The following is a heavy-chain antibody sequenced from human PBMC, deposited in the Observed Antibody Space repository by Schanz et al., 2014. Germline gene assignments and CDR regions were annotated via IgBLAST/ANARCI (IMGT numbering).Heavy chain of an antibody. Sequence: QLQLVQSGAEVKKPGSSVKVSCKAPGGTFSSYAITWVRQAPGQGLEWMGRIIPILEIANNAQKFQGRVTITADKSTSTVYMELSSLRSEDTAVYYCAGGDGYCSRARCFYGMDVWGQGTTVTVSS. CDR2: IIPILEIA. D-gene: IGHD2-2*03. V-gene: IGHV1-69*04. CDR3: AGGDGYCSRARCFYGMDV. J-gene: IGHJ6*02. CDR1: GGTFSSYA.